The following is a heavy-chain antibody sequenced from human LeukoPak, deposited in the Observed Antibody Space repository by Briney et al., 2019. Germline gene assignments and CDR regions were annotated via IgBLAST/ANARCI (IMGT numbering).Heavy chain of an antibody. J-gene: IGHJ4*02. CDR1: GGSMSGGGYY. D-gene: IGHD4-23*01. CDR3: ARALFDSGGTSVRFDF. Sequence: SETLSLTCTVSGGSMSGGGYYWTWIRQHPGKGLEWIGYIYYDGSTYYNPSLKSRVNISVDTSKNQFSLKVISVSAADTAVYYCARALFDSGGTSVRFDFWGQGTRVTVSS. CDR2: IYYDGST. V-gene: IGHV4-31*03.